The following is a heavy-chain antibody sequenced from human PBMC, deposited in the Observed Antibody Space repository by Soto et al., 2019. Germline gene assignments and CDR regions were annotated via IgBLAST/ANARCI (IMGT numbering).Heavy chain of an antibody. V-gene: IGHV3-48*01. J-gene: IGHJ4*02. Sequence: GGSLRLSCAASGFTFSSYSMNWVRQAPGKGLEWVSYISSSSSTIYYADSVKGRFTISRDNAKNSLYLQMNSLRAEDTAVYYCARDPRSSSRYEIYYFDYWGQGTLVTVSS. CDR1: GFTFSSYS. D-gene: IGHD6-13*01. CDR2: ISSSSSTI. CDR3: ARDPRSSSRYEIYYFDY.